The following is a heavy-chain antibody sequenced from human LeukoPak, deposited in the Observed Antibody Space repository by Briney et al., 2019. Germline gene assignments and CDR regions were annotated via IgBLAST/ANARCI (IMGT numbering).Heavy chain of an antibody. J-gene: IGHJ6*03. CDR2: INHSGST. V-gene: IGHV4-34*01. Sequence: SETLSLTCAVYGGSFSGYYWSWIRQPPGKGLEWIGEINHSGSTNYNPSLKSRVTILVDTSKNQFSLKLSSVTAADTAVYYCAREPPRGYSGYGYYYYYYYMDVWGKGTTVTVSS. CDR1: GGSFSGYY. D-gene: IGHD5-12*01. CDR3: AREPPRGYSGYGYYYYYYYMDV.